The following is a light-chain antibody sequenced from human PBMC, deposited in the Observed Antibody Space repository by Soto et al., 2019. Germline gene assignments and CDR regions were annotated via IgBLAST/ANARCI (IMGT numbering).Light chain of an antibody. CDR3: QQSYTTPLT. Sequence: DIQMTQSPSSLSASVGDRVTITCRASQSIDTYLNWYQQKRGKAPKLLIYTASNLQIGLPTRFSGGGAGTHFTLTIDSLLPGDSATCFSQQSYTTPLTFGQGTRLEIK. CDR1: QSIDTY. CDR2: TAS. J-gene: IGKJ5*01. V-gene: IGKV1-39*01.